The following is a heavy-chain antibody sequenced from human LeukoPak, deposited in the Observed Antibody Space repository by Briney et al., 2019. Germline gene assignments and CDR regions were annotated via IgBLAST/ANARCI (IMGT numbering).Heavy chain of an antibody. CDR3: AKSSGSGGIPRLFDY. CDR1: GFSFSSYG. D-gene: IGHD4-23*01. Sequence: GGSLRLSCAASGFSFSSYGMHWVRQAPGKGLEWVALISYDGSNKYYADSVKGRFTISRDNSKNTLYLQMNSLTAEDTAVYYCAKSSGSGGIPRLFDYWGQGTLVTVSS. J-gene: IGHJ4*02. CDR2: ISYDGSNK. V-gene: IGHV3-30*18.